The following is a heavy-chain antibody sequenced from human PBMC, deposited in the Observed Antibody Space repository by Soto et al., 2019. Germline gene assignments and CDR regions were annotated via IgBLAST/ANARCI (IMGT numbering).Heavy chain of an antibody. CDR3: ARDGLRYYYDSSGWFDP. Sequence: SETLSLTCTVSGGSISSGDYYWSWIRQPPGKGLEWIGYIYYSGSTYYNPSLKSRVTISVDTSKNQFSLKLSSVTAADTAVYYCARDGLRYYYDSSGWFDPWGQGTLVTVSS. CDR1: GGSISSGDYY. J-gene: IGHJ5*02. CDR2: IYYSGST. D-gene: IGHD3-22*01. V-gene: IGHV4-30-4*01.